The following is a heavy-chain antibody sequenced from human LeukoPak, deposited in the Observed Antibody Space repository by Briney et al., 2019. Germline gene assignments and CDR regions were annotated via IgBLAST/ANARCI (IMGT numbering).Heavy chain of an antibody. Sequence: ASVKVSCRASGYAFTRYGFSWVRQAPGQGLEWMEWISAFNGDTNYAQNFKGRVTMTTDTPTRTAYMELRSLRSDDTAVYYCARDPSNTSGRYIYFDYWGQGTLVTVSS. CDR3: ARDPSNTSGRYIYFDY. D-gene: IGHD6-19*01. CDR2: ISAFNGDT. J-gene: IGHJ4*02. CDR1: GYAFTRYG. V-gene: IGHV1-18*01.